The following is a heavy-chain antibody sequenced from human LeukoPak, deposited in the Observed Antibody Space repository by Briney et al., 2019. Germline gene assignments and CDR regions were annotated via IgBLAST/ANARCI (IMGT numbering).Heavy chain of an antibody. CDR2: IIPIFGTA. V-gene: IGHV1-69*13. Sequence: SVKVSCKASGGTFSSEAFIWVRQAPGQGLEWMGGIIPIFGTANYAQKFQGRVTITADESTSTAYMELSSLRSEDTAVYYCARALDGYYDSSGYYYFDYWGQGTLVTVSS. CDR3: ARALDGYYDSSGYYYFDY. D-gene: IGHD3-22*01. CDR1: GGTFSSEA. J-gene: IGHJ4*02.